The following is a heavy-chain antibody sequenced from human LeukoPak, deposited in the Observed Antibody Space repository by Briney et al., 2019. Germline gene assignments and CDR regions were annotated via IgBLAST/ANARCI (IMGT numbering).Heavy chain of an antibody. CDR2: ISYDGSNK. V-gene: IGHV3-30-3*01. CDR3: ARDFHITMVRGVISSVFDY. CDR1: GFTFSSYA. Sequence: PGGSLRLSCAASGFTFSSYAMHWVRQAPGKGLEWVAVISYDGSNKYYADSVKGRFTIPRDNSKNTLYLQMNSLTAEDTAVYYCARDFHITMVRGVISSVFDYWGQGTLVTVSS. J-gene: IGHJ4*02. D-gene: IGHD3-10*01.